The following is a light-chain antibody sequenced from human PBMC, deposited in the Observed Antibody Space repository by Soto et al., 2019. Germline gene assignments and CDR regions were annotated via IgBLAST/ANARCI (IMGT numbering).Light chain of an antibody. Sequence: QSVLTQPPSVSAAPGQKVTISCSGSSSNIGNNYVSWYQQLPGPAPKFLIYDDYKRPSGIPDRFSGSKSGTSDTLVITGLQTGDEADYYCGTWDTSLYTVVFGGGTKVTVL. CDR2: DDY. CDR1: SSNIGNNY. J-gene: IGLJ2*01. CDR3: GTWDTSLYTVV. V-gene: IGLV1-51*01.